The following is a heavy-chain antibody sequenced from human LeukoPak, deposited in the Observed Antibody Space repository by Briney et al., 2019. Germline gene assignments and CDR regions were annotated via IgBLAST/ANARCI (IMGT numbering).Heavy chain of an antibody. J-gene: IGHJ5*01. CDR1: GASFSGDY. V-gene: IGHV4-34*01. CDR3: ARNFDS. CDR2: INESGST. Sequence: PSETLSLTCAVYGASFSGDYWSWIRQPPGKGLEWIGDINESGSTNCHPSLKSRVTMSVDTSNNHFSLRLTSLTAADTAVYYCARNFDSWGQGTLVTVSS.